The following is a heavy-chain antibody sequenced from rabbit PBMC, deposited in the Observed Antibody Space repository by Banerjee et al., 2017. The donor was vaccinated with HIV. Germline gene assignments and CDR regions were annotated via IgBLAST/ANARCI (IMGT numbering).Heavy chain of an antibody. CDR3: ARAVDGYYPL. Sequence: QEQLEESGGDLVKPGASLTLTCTASGFSFSSSYWICWVRQAPGKGLEWIACIYAGSSGITYYASWAKGRFTISKTSSTTVTLQLNSLTAADTATYFCARAVDGYYPLWGPGTL. CDR2: IYAGSSGIT. J-gene: IGHJ4*01. CDR1: GFSFSSSYW. D-gene: IGHD1-1*01. V-gene: IGHV1S45*01.